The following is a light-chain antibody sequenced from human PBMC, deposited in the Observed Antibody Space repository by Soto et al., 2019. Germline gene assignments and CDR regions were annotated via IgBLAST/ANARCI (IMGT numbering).Light chain of an antibody. V-gene: IGLV3-21*04. J-gene: IGLJ3*02. CDR3: QVSDSSSDHPWV. CDR1: NIGSKS. Sequence: SYMLTQPPSVSVAPGKTAKMTCGGNNIGSKSVHWYQQKPGQAPVLVIYYDSDRPSGIPERFSGSNSGNTATLTISRVEAGDEADYYCQVSDSSSDHPWVFGGGTKVTVL. CDR2: YDS.